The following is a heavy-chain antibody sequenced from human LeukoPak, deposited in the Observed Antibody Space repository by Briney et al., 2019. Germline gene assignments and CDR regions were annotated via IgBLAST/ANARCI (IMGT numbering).Heavy chain of an antibody. V-gene: IGHV1-2*02. CDR1: GYRFLGSY. CDR3: ARDLGVVGATTLDH. D-gene: IGHD1-26*01. J-gene: IGHJ5*02. CDR2: MNAGNGGA. Sequence: ASVKVSCKTFGYRFLGSYIHWVRQAPGQGLEWMGRMNAGNGGADYPQTFQGRVTMTRDTSISTAYMELSRLTSDDTAVYYCARDLGVVGATTLDHWGQGTLVTVSS.